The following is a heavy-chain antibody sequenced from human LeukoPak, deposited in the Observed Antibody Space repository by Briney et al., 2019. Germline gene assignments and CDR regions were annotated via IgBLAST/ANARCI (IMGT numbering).Heavy chain of an antibody. J-gene: IGHJ6*03. Sequence: SETLSLTCTVSVGSISSSSYYGGWIRQPPGKGRECIGRSYYSGRTYYNPALKSRVTISVDTSKTQFSLKLSSVTAADTAVYYCARGGYCTNGVCYRPQHFYYYLDVWGKGTTVTVSS. D-gene: IGHD2-8*01. V-gene: IGHV4-39*07. CDR3: ARGGYCTNGVCYRPQHFYYYLDV. CDR2: SYYSGRT. CDR1: VGSISSSSYY.